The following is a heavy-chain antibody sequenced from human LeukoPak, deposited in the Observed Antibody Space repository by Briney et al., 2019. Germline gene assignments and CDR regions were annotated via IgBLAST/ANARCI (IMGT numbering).Heavy chain of an antibody. CDR3: AKDQTAAIGAAAGTFDY. CDR2: IRYDGSNK. J-gene: IGHJ4*02. CDR1: GFTFSSYG. D-gene: IGHD6-13*01. V-gene: IGHV3-30*02. Sequence: GGSLRLSCAASGFTFSSYGMHWVRQAPGQGLEWVAIIRYDGSNKYYADSVKGRFTISRDNSKNTLYLQMNSLRAEDTAVYYCAKDQTAAIGAAAGTFDYWGQGTLVTVSS.